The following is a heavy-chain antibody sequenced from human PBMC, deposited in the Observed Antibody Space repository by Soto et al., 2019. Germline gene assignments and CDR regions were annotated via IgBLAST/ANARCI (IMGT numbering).Heavy chain of an antibody. CDR2: ISHDGSHE. D-gene: IGHD3-10*01. CDR1: GFTFSNHP. V-gene: IGHV3-30-3*01. CDR3: ARNTDHRLVRGWLDP. J-gene: IGHJ5*02. Sequence: PGGSLRLSCAASGFTFSNHPMSWVRQAPGKGLEWVALISHDGSHEYYGDSVKGRFSVSRDNSHNILHLQMNSLRIEDTAVYFCARNTDHRLVRGWLDPWGQGTLVTVSS.